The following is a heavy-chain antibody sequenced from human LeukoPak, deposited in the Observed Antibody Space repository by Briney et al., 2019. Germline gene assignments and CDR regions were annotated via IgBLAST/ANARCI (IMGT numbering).Heavy chain of an antibody. J-gene: IGHJ3*02. CDR3: ARAPHSAGAFDI. CDR1: GGSFSGYY. D-gene: IGHD2-21*01. Sequence: SETLSLTCAVYGGSFSGYYWSWIRQPPGKGLEWIGEINHSGSTNYNPSLKSRVTISVDTSKNQFSLKLSSVTAADTAVYYCARAPHSAGAFDIWGQGTMVTVSS. CDR2: INHSGST. V-gene: IGHV4-34*01.